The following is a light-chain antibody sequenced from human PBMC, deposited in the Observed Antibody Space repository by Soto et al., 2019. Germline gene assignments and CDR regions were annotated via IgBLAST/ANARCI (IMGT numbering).Light chain of an antibody. CDR3: QQYQSYSWT. J-gene: IGKJ1*01. Sequence: DIQMTQSPSTLSASVGDRVTITCRASQTISNSLAWYQQKPGKAPKLLIYKASTLESGVPSRFSSSGSGTEFTLAISSLQPDDFATYYCQQYQSYSWTFGQGTRVEIK. V-gene: IGKV1-5*03. CDR2: KAS. CDR1: QTISNS.